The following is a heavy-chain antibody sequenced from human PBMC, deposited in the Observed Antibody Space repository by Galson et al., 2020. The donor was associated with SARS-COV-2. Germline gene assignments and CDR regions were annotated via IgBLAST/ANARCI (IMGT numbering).Heavy chain of an antibody. CDR1: GFTFSSYA. Sequence: GESLKISCAASGFTFSSYAMHWVRQAPGKGLEWVAVISYDGSNKYYADSVKGRFTISRDNSKNTLYLQMNSLRAEDTAVYYCARENPSYGDPPFDDWGQGTLVTVSS. V-gene: IGHV3-30*01. CDR3: ARENPSYGDPPFDD. CDR2: ISYDGSNK. J-gene: IGHJ4*02. D-gene: IGHD4-17*01.